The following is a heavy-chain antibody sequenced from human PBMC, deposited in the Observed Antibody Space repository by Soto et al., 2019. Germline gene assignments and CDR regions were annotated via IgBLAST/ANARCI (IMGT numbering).Heavy chain of an antibody. Sequence: EVQLVESGGGLVKPGGSLRLSCVASGFDFSDYSINWVRQVPGKGLEWVSSLTTTTSTYIHYADAVTDRFTILRDSTKNSVCLQMASLKAENTAIYYCARGERVGDPMFDYWGQGSLVTVSS. CDR2: LTTTTSTYI. CDR1: GFDFSDYS. D-gene: IGHD4-17*01. V-gene: IGHV3-21*01. CDR3: ARGERVGDPMFDY. J-gene: IGHJ4*02.